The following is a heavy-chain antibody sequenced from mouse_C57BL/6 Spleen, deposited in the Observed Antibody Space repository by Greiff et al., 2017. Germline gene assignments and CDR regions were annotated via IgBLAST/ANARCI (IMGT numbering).Heavy chain of an antibody. Sequence: VQLQQSGPELVKPGASVKISCKASGYTFTDYYMNWVKQSHGKSLEWIGDINPNNGGTSYNQKFKGKATLTVDRSSSTAYMELRSLTSEDSAVYYCASLGWLLGFAYWGQGTLVTVSA. V-gene: IGHV1-26*01. J-gene: IGHJ3*01. CDR1: GYTFTDYY. CDR2: INPNNGGT. CDR3: ASLGWLLGFAY. D-gene: IGHD2-3*01.